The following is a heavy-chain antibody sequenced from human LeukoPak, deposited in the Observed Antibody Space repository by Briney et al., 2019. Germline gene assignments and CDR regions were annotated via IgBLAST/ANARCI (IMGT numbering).Heavy chain of an antibody. CDR1: GFTFSTYA. V-gene: IGHV3-21*01. CDR2: VSPSSTYI. J-gene: IGHJ6*03. Sequence: GGSLRLSCVASGFTFSTYAMNWVRQAPGKGLEWVSFVSPSSTYIYYADSVKGRFTISRDNAKNSLYLQMYSLRAEDTAVCYCARDPATSSYYSYYYMDVWGKGTTVTVSS. CDR3: ARDPATSSYYSYYYMDV. D-gene: IGHD6-6*01.